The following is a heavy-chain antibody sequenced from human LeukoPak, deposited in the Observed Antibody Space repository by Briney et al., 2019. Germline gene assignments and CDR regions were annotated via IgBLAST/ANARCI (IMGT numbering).Heavy chain of an antibody. CDR3: ARVHDYGAFDI. CDR1: GYTFTGYY. V-gene: IGHV1-2*02. Sequence: ASVTVSCKASGYTFTGYYMHWVRQAPGQGLEGMGWINPNSGGTNYAQKFQGRVTMTRDTSISTAYMELSRLRSDDTAVYYCARVHDYGAFDIWGQGTMVTVSS. CDR2: INPNSGGT. D-gene: IGHD4-17*01. J-gene: IGHJ3*02.